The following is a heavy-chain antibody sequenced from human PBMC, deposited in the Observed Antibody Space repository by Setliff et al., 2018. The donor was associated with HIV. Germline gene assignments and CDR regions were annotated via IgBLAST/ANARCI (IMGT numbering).Heavy chain of an antibody. J-gene: IGHJ4*02. V-gene: IGHV4-39*02. CDR3: AREADGIDF. D-gene: IGHD2-15*01. CDR2: VHYTGST. CDR1: GGSITSSTYY. Sequence: SETLSLTCTVSGGSITSSTYYWGWIRQPPGKGLEWIGTVHYTGSTYHNPSLKSRVTISVEASKNQISLKLTAVTAADSAVYYCAREADGIDFWGQGTLVTVSS.